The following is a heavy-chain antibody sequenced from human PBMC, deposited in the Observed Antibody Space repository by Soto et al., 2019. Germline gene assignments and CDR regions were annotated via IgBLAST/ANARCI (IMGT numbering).Heavy chain of an antibody. D-gene: IGHD6-13*01. Sequence: QVQLVESGGGVVQPGRSLRLSCAASGFTFSSYAMHWVRQAPGKGLEWVAVISYDGSNKYYADSVKGRFTISRDNSKNTLYLQMNSLRAEDTAVYYCARDSTGEYYFDYWGQGTPVTVSS. CDR3: ARDSTGEYYFDY. V-gene: IGHV3-30-3*01. CDR1: GFTFSSYA. CDR2: ISYDGSNK. J-gene: IGHJ4*02.